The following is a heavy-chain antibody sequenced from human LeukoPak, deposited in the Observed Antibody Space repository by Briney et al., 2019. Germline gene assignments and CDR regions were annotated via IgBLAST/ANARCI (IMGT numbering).Heavy chain of an antibody. CDR3: ARVLAAAAHFDY. CDR2: ISYTGST. V-gene: IGHV4-39*01. D-gene: IGHD6-13*01. CDR1: GGSISSSSSY. J-gene: IGHJ4*02. Sequence: SETLSLTCTVSGGSISSSSSYWGWIHQPPGKGLEWIGSISYTGSTYYNPSLKSRVTISVDTSKNQFSLKLSSVTAADTAVYYCARVLAAAAHFDYWGQGTLVTASS.